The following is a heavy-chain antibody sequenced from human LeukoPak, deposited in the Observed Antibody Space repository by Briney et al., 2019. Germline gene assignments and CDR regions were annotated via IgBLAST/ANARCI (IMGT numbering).Heavy chain of an antibody. CDR3: AHSYFDTSGYYVDY. J-gene: IGHJ4*02. CDR2: IYWDDYK. Sequence: ESGPTLVKPTQTLTLTCTFSGFSLSTSGVGVGWIRQPPGKALKWLALIYWDDYKRYSTSLNSRLTITKYNSKNQVVLTMTNIDPVDTATYYCAHSYFDTSGYYVDYWGQGTLVTVSS. D-gene: IGHD3-22*01. V-gene: IGHV2-5*02. CDR1: GFSLSTSGVG.